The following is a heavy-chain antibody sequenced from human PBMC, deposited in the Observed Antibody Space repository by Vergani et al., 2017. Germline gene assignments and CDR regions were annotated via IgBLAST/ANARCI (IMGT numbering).Heavy chain of an antibody. D-gene: IGHD6-19*01. J-gene: IGHJ4*02. V-gene: IGHV1-2*02. CDR1: GYTFTGYY. CDR3: ARASGWGDY. Sequence: QVQLLQSGAEVKKPGASVKVSCKASGYTFTGYYMHWVRQAPGQGLECMGWINPNSGGTNYAQKVQGRVTMTRDTSISTVYMELSRLRSDDTAVYYCARASGWGDYWGQGTLVTVSS. CDR2: INPNSGGT.